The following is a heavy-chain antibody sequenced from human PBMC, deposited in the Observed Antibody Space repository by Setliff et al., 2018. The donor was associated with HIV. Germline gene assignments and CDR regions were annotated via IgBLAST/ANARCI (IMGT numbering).Heavy chain of an antibody. CDR1: GYTLTEVS. CDR2: INPNSGGT. CDR3: ARGPITMIVVYFDY. V-gene: IGHV1-2*02. D-gene: IGHD3-22*01. Sequence: GASVKVSCKISGYTLTEVSMHWVRQAPGKGLEWMGWINPNSGGTNYAQKFQGRVTMTRETSISTAYMELSRLRSDDTAVYYCARGPITMIVVYFDYWGQGTLVTVSS. J-gene: IGHJ4*02.